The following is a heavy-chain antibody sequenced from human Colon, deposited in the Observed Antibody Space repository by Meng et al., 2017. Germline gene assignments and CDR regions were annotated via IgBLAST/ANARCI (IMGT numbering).Heavy chain of an antibody. J-gene: IGHJ5*02. CDR3: ARVGPGELPNFFDP. D-gene: IGHD1-7*01. CDR1: GGSISSGDW. CDR2: IDHTGNT. Sequence: QVQLEEPGPGVVKPSGTLSLTCAVSGGSISSGDWWSWVRQSPGKGLEWIAEIDHTGNTNYNPSLKSRVTISVDKSKNQFSLKLSFMTAADTAVYYCARVGPGELPNFFDPWGQGTLVTVSS. V-gene: IGHV4-4*02.